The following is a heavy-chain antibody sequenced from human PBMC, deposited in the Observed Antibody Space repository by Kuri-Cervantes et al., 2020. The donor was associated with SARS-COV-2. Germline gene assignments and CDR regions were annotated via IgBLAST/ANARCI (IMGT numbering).Heavy chain of an antibody. D-gene: IGHD3-22*01. Sequence: GESLKISCAASGFTFSSYWMHWVRQAPGKGLVWVSRINSDGSSTNYADSVKGRFTVSRDNSKNTLYLQMNSLRADDTAVYYCAKGPSTYYDSRAYHLEYYFDYWGQGTLVTVSS. V-gene: IGHV3-74*01. CDR2: INSDGSST. CDR3: AKGPSTYYDSRAYHLEYYFDY. CDR1: GFTFSSYW. J-gene: IGHJ4*02.